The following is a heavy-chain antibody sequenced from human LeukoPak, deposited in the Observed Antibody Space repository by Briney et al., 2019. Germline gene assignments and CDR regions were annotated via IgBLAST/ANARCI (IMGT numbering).Heavy chain of an antibody. CDR1: GGSISSYY. D-gene: IGHD2/OR15-2a*01. CDR2: IYTSGST. V-gene: IGHV4-4*07. CDR3: ASGGTTLYYFDY. Sequence: NSSETLSLTCTVSGGSISSYYWSWIRQPAGKGLEWIGRIYTSGSTNYNPSLKSRVTMSVDTSKNQFSLKLSSVTAADTAVYYCASGGTTLYYFDYWGQGTLVTVSS. J-gene: IGHJ4*02.